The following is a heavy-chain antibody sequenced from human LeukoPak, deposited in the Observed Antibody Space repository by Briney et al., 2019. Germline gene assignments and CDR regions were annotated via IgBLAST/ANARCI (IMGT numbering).Heavy chain of an antibody. Sequence: GESLKISCKGSGYSFTSYWIGWVRQMPGKGLEWVGIIYPGDSDTRYSPSFQGQVTISADKSIGTAYLQWSSLKASDTAIYYCARFALTSSLDYWGQGTLVTVSS. CDR2: IYPGDSDT. J-gene: IGHJ4*02. D-gene: IGHD6-13*01. CDR3: ARFALTSSLDY. V-gene: IGHV5-51*01. CDR1: GYSFTSYW.